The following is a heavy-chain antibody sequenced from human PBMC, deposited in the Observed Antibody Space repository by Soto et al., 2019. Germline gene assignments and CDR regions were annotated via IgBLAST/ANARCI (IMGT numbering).Heavy chain of an antibody. Sequence: SETLSLTCAVSGGSISSGGYSWSWIRQPPGKGLEWIGYIYHSGSTYYNPSLKSRVTISVDRSKNQFSLKLSSVTAADTAVYYCARSYGSGYYNRFFDYWGQGTLVTVSS. V-gene: IGHV4-30-2*01. D-gene: IGHD3-22*01. CDR3: ARSYGSGYYNRFFDY. CDR2: IYHSGST. CDR1: GGSISSGGYS. J-gene: IGHJ4*02.